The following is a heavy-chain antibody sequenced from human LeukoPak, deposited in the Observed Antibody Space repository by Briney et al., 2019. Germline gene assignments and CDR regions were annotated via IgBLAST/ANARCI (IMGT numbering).Heavy chain of an antibody. Sequence: GGSLRLSCAASGFTFDDYAMHWVRQAPGKVLEWVSGISWNSGSIGYADSVKGRFTTSRDNAKNSLYLQMNSLRAEDTALYYCAKHISGDSGRYSSIDYWGQGTLVTVSS. V-gene: IGHV3-9*01. CDR2: ISWNSGSI. J-gene: IGHJ4*02. CDR3: AKHISGDSGRYSSIDY. CDR1: GFTFDDYA. D-gene: IGHD1-26*01.